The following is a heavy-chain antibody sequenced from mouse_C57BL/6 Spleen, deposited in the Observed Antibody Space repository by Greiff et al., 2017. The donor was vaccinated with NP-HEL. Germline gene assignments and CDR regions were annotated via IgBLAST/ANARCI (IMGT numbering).Heavy chain of an antibody. V-gene: IGHV2-9-1*01. CDR2: IWTGGGT. D-gene: IGHD1-1*01. CDR3: ARNPLYYYGSSYFDV. Sequence: QVTLKESGPGLVAPSQSLSITCTVSGFSFTSYAISWVRQPPGKGLEWLGVIWTGGGTNYNSALKSRLSISKDNSKSQVFLKMNSLQTDDTARYYCARNPLYYYGSSYFDVWGTGTTVTVSS. CDR1: GFSFTSYA. J-gene: IGHJ1*03.